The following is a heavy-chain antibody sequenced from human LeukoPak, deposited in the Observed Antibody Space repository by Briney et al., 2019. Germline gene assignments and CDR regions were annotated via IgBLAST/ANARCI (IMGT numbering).Heavy chain of an antibody. CDR1: GFTFSGFW. V-gene: IGHV3-74*01. Sequence: SGGSLRLSCAASGFTFSGFWMHWVRQAPGKGLVWVSCISFDGSDATYADSVKGRFTISRDNAKNTLHLQMDSLTAEDTAVYYCARDWDYYGSGSYYPRMDVWGQGTTVTVSS. J-gene: IGHJ6*02. D-gene: IGHD3-10*01. CDR3: ARDWDYYGSGSYYPRMDV. CDR2: ISFDGSDA.